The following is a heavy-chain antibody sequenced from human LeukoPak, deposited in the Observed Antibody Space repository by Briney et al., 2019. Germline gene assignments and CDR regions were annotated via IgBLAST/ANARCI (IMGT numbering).Heavy chain of an antibody. J-gene: IGHJ4*02. CDR1: GFTFSSYW. Sequence: PGGSLRLSCAASGFTFSSYWMSWVRQAPGKGLEWVANIKQDGSEKYYVDSVKGRFTISRDNAKNSLYLQMNSLRAEDTAVYYCARAERYCSSTSCLNFDYWGQGTLVTVSS. V-gene: IGHV3-7*01. D-gene: IGHD2-2*01. CDR3: ARAERYCSSTSCLNFDY. CDR2: IKQDGSEK.